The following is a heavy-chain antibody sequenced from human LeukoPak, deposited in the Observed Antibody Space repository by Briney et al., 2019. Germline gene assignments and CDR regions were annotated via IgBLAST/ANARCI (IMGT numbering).Heavy chain of an antibody. CDR1: GFTLRDYY. V-gene: IGHV3-11*04. D-gene: IGHD2/OR15-2a*01. CDR3: ARSSSYFTYFDL. J-gene: IGHJ2*01. Sequence: PGGSLRVSCAASGFTLRDYYMSWIRQAPGKGLEWISYMSSTGNTMYYAESVKGRFTVSRDSANNSVSLQMTSLRAEDSAVYCCARSSSYFTYFDLWGRDTLVTVSS. CDR2: MSSTGNTM.